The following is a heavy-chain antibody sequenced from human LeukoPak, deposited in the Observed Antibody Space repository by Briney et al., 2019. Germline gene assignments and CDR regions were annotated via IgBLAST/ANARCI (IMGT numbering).Heavy chain of an antibody. CDR2: IYYSGST. Sequence: SETLSLTCTVSGGSLSSYYWSWIRQPPGKGLEWIGYIYYSGSTNYNPSLKSRVTISVDTSKNQFSLKLSSVTAADTAVYYCASRGSNWSFDYWGQGTLVTVSS. V-gene: IGHV4-59*01. CDR3: ASRGSNWSFDY. CDR1: GGSLSSYY. J-gene: IGHJ4*02. D-gene: IGHD3-3*01.